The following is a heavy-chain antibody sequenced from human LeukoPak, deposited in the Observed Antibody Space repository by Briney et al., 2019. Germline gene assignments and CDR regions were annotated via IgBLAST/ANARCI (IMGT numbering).Heavy chain of an antibody. J-gene: IGHJ3*02. CDR3: ARDRGATLIAFDI. CDR1: GFTFSSYS. D-gene: IGHD1-26*01. CDR2: ISSSSSYI. Sequence: KPGGSLRLSCAASGFTFSSYSMNWVRQAPGEGLEWVSSISSSSSYIYYADSVKGRFTISRDNAKNSLYLQMNSLRAEDTAVYYCARDRGATLIAFDIWGQGTMVTVSS. V-gene: IGHV3-21*01.